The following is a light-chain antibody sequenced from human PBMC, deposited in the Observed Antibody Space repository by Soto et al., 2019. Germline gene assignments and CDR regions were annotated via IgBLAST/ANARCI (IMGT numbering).Light chain of an antibody. V-gene: IGKV3-15*01. Sequence: EIVMTQSPATLSVSPGERATLSCRASQSVSRDLAWFQQRPGQAPRLLIYDSSTRATGIPARFSGSGSGTECSLTISSPQSEDFAVYYCQQYNNWPPITFGQGTRLEI. CDR1: QSVSRD. CDR3: QQYNNWPPIT. J-gene: IGKJ5*01. CDR2: DSS.